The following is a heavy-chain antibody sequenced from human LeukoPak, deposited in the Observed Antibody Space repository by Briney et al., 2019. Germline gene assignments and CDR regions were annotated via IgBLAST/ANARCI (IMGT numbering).Heavy chain of an antibody. CDR1: GFTFSSYA. CDR3: AKGGRGYDSSGYTIDY. J-gene: IGHJ4*02. D-gene: IGHD3-22*01. CDR2: ISGSGGST. Sequence: GGSLRLSCAASGFTFSSYAMSWVRQAPGKGLEWVSAISGSGGSTYYADSVKGRFTISRDNSKNTLYLQMNSLRAEDTAVYYCAKGGRGYDSSGYTIDYWGQGTLVTVSS. V-gene: IGHV3-23*01.